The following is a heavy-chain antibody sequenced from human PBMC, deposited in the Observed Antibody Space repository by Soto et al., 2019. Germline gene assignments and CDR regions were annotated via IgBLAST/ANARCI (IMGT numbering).Heavy chain of an antibody. J-gene: IGHJ2*01. CDR3: SRLASGWQYYYFDF. D-gene: IGHD6-19*01. V-gene: IGHV4-34*01. CDR2: INHSGST. CDR1: GGSFSPYF. Sequence: QVQLQQWGAGLLKPSETLSLTCAVYGGSFSPYFWSWIRQPPGKGLEWIGEINHSGSTNYNPSLTRRANLSVEPSKNQGALKLTSVTAADTAFYYCSRLASGWQYYYFDFWGRGTPVTVSS.